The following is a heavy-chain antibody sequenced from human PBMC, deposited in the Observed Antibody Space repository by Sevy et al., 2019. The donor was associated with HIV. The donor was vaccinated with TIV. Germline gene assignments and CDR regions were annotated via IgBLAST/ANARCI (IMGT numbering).Heavy chain of an antibody. V-gene: IGHV3-7*01. Sequence: GESLKISCAASGFTFSSYWMSWVRQAPGKGLEWVANIKQDGSEKYYVDSVKGRFTISRDNAKNSLYLQMNSLRAEDTAVYYCARILSIYDFWSGTNWFDPWGQGTLVTVSS. D-gene: IGHD3-3*01. CDR2: IKQDGSEK. CDR3: ARILSIYDFWSGTNWFDP. CDR1: GFTFSSYW. J-gene: IGHJ5*02.